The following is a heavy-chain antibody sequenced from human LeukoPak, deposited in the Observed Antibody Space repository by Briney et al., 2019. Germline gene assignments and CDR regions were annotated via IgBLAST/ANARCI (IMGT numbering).Heavy chain of an antibody. Sequence: GESLKISCKGSGYSFTSCWIGWVRQMPGKGLEWMGIIYPGDSDTRYSPSFQGQVTISADKSISTAYLQWSSLKASDTAMYYCARASSSFDNAFDIWGQGTMVTVSS. CDR3: ARASSSFDNAFDI. CDR2: IYPGDSDT. V-gene: IGHV5-51*01. D-gene: IGHD6-6*01. J-gene: IGHJ3*02. CDR1: GYSFTSCW.